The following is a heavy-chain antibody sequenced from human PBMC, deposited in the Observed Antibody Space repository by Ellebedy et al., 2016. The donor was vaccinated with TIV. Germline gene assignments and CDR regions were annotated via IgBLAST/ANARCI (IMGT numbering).Heavy chain of an antibody. CDR3: AKEERYFDWLSAFDY. CDR1: GFTVSSYA. J-gene: IGHJ4*01. Sequence: GESLKISXAASGFTVSSYAMSWVRQAPGKGLEWVSAISGSGGTTYYADSVKGRFTISRDNSKNTLYLQMNSLRAEDTAVYYCAKEERYFDWLSAFDYWGHGTLFPVSS. D-gene: IGHD3-9*01. V-gene: IGHV3-23*01. CDR2: ISGSGGTT.